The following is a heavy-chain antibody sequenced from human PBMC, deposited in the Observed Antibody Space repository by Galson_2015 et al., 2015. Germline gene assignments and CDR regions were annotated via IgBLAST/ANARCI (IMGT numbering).Heavy chain of an antibody. D-gene: IGHD4-11*01. V-gene: IGHV1-46*01. CDR2: INPSGGST. Sequence: SVKVSCKASGYTFTSYYMHWVRQAPGQGLEWMGIINPSGGSTSYAQKFQGRVTMTRDTSTSTVYMELSSLRSEDTAVYYCARVRGILQSKNHYGMDVWGQGTTVTVSS. J-gene: IGHJ6*02. CDR3: ARVRGILQSKNHYGMDV. CDR1: GYTFTSYY.